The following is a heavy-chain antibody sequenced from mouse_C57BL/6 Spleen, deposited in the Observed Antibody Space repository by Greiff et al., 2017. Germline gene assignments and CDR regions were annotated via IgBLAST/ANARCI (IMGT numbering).Heavy chain of an antibody. CDR2: ISSGGSYT. V-gene: IGHV5-6*01. CDR1: GFTFSSYG. CDR3: ARQYYDYDGYFDY. Sequence: EVMLVESGGDLVKPGGSLKLSCAASGFTFSSYGMSWVRQTPDKRLEWVATISSGGSYTYYPDSVKGRFTISRDNAKNTLYLQMSSLKSEDTAMYYCARQYYDYDGYFDYWGQGTTLTVSS. J-gene: IGHJ2*01. D-gene: IGHD2-4*01.